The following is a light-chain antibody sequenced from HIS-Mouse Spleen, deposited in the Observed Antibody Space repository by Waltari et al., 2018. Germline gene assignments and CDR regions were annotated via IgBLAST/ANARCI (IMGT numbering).Light chain of an antibody. CDR2: DDS. Sequence: SYVLTQPPSVSVAPGKTARTTCGGNNIGSKSVHWYQKKPGQATVLVVYDDSDRPSGIPVRFSGSNSGNTATLTISRVEAGDEADYYCQVWDSSSDHVVFGGGTKLTVL. V-gene: IGLV3-21*03. J-gene: IGLJ2*01. CDR3: QVWDSSSDHVV. CDR1: NIGSKS.